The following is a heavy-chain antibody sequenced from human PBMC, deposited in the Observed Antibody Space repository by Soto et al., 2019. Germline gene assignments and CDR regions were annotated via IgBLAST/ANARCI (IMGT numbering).Heavy chain of an antibody. CDR3: GRGLPGYYGKDV. J-gene: IGHJ6*01. D-gene: IGHD4-17*01. Sequence: EVQLVESGGGLVQPGGSLRLSCAASGFTFSNYSIHWVRQAPGKGLVWVSRIKGDGSRIDYADSVKGRFTISRDNAKKTRYVPVNSPGDEDAAVYYCGRGLPGYYGKDVWGHGTTVTVSS. V-gene: IGHV3-74*01. CDR1: GFTFSNYS. CDR2: IKGDGSRI.